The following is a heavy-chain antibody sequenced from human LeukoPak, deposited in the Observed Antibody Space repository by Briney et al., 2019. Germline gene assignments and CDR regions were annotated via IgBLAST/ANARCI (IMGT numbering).Heavy chain of an antibody. J-gene: IGHJ2*01. Sequence: GGSLRLSCAASGFTFSSYSMNWVRQAPGKGLEWVSSISSSSSYIYYADSVKGRFTISRDNARNSLYLQMNSLRAEDTAVYYCARDGLAAAALHWCFDLWGRGTLVTVSS. D-gene: IGHD6-13*01. CDR3: ARDGLAAAALHWCFDL. V-gene: IGHV3-21*01. CDR1: GFTFSSYS. CDR2: ISSSSSYI.